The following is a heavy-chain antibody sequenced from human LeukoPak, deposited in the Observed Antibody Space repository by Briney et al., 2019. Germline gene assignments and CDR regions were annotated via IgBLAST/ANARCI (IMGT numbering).Heavy chain of an antibody. CDR2: IIPILGIA. V-gene: IGHV1-69*04. D-gene: IGHD3-22*01. J-gene: IGHJ4*02. CDR3: ARVNYYDSSGCYYASPSDY. Sequence: ASVKVSCKASGGTFSSYAISWVRQAPGQGLEWMGRIIPILGIANYAQKFQGRVTITADKSTSTAYMELSSLRSEDTAVYYCARVNYYDSSGCYYASPSDYWGQGTLVTVSS. CDR1: GGTFSSYA.